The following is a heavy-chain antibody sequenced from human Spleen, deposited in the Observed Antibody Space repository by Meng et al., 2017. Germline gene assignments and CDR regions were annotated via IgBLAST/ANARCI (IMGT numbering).Heavy chain of an antibody. CDR3: ARGTPGRSYSDY. D-gene: IGHD3-10*01. V-gene: IGHV1-18*01. Sequence: QVHLLQSGSEVKETGAPVRVSCEASGYTLASYGISWLRQAHGQGLEWMGWFVNNVDTYSAQKFQGRVTMTTDTHTSTAFMELRSLRSDDTAVYYCARGTPGRSYSDYWGQGTLVTVSS. CDR2: FVNNVDT. CDR1: GYTLASYG. J-gene: IGHJ4*02.